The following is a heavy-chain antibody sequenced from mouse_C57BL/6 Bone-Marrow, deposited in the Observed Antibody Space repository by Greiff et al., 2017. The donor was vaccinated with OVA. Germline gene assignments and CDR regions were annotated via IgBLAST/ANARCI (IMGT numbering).Heavy chain of an antibody. Sequence: QVQLQQSGPGLVQPSQSLSITCTVSGFSLTSYGVHWVRQSPGKGLEWLGVIWSGGSTDYNAAFISRLSISKDNSKSQVFFKMNSLQADDTAIYYCARGGIYYYGSSYVFYAMDYWGQGTSVTVSS. D-gene: IGHD1-1*01. J-gene: IGHJ4*01. CDR2: IWSGGST. V-gene: IGHV2-2*01. CDR3: ARGGIYYYGSSYVFYAMDY. CDR1: GFSLTSYG.